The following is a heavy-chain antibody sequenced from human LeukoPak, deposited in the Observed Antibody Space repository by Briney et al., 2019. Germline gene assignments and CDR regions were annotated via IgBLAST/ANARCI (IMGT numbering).Heavy chain of an antibody. CDR3: ARGYVLRFLEWLSSYYYMDV. D-gene: IGHD3-3*01. J-gene: IGHJ6*03. Sequence: SETLSLTCAVSGGSIRRKNYYWGWIRQPPGKGLEWIGNIYYSGNTYYDPSLKSRVTISVDTSKNQVSLNLTSVTAADTAVYYCARGYVLRFLEWLSSYYYMDVWGKGTTVTVSS. CDR1: GGSIRRKNYY. V-gene: IGHV4-39*01. CDR2: IYYSGNT.